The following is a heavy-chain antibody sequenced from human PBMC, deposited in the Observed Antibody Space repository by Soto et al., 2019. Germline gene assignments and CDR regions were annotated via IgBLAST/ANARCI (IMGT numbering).Heavy chain of an antibody. CDR3: TTDVWTYTGSDY. D-gene: IGHD1-7*01. CDR2: IYHSGST. J-gene: IGHJ4*02. CDR1: GVSISSSNW. V-gene: IGHV4-4*02. Sequence: GVSISSSNWWSWVRQPPGKGLEWIGEIYHSGSTNYNPSLKSRVTISVDKSKNQFSLYLQINSLKTEDTAVYYCTTDVWTYTGSDYWGQGTLVTVSS.